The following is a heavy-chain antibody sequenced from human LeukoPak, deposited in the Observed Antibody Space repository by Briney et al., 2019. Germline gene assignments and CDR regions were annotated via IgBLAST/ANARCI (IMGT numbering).Heavy chain of an antibody. J-gene: IGHJ4*02. CDR1: GFTFSGYW. Sequence: PGGSLRLSCADSGFTFSGYWINWVRQAPGKGLEWVANINQNGGEKYYVDSVKGRFTISRDNGKNPLYLQMNSLRAEDTAVYYCARYRHLGYWGQGTLVTVSS. CDR3: ARYRHLGY. CDR2: INQNGGEK. V-gene: IGHV3-7*01.